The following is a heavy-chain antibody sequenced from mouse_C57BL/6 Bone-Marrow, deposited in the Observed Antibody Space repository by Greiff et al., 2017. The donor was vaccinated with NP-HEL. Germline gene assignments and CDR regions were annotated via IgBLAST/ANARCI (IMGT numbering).Heavy chain of an antibody. CDR1: GYTFTSYW. D-gene: IGHD1-1*01. CDR3: ARGGYGSSYDAWFAY. Sequence: VQLQQPGAELVKPGASVKLSCKASGYTFTSYWMHWVKQRPGQGLEWIGMIHPNSGSTNYNEKFKRKATLTVDNSSSTAYMQISSLTSEDSAVDYGARGGYGSSYDAWFAYWGQGTLVTVSA. V-gene: IGHV1-64*01. CDR2: IHPNSGST. J-gene: IGHJ3*01.